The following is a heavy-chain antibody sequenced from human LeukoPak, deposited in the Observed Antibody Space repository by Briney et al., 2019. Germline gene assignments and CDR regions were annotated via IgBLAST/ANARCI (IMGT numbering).Heavy chain of an antibody. CDR2: ISYDGSNK. V-gene: IGHV3-30-3*01. CDR3: ARGYGTDY. Sequence: PGGSLRLSCAASGFTFSSYAMHWVRQAPGKGLEWVAVISYDGSNKYYADSVKGRFTISRDNAKNSLFLQMNSLRAEDTATYYCARGYGTDYWGQGTLVTVSS. J-gene: IGHJ4*02. D-gene: IGHD1-14*01. CDR1: GFTFSSYA.